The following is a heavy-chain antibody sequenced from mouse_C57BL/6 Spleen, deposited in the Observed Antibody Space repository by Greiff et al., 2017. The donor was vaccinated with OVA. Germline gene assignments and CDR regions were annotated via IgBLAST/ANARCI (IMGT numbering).Heavy chain of an antibody. V-gene: IGHV1-15*01. CDR1: GYTFTDYE. CDR3: TRYPTPRGAWCAY. J-gene: IGHJ3*01. CDR2: IDPETGGT. Sequence: VKLVESGAELVRPGASVTLSCKASGYTFTDYEMHWVKQTPVHGLEWIGAIDPETGGTAYNQKFKGKAILTADKSSSTAYMELRSLTSEDSAVYYCTRYPTPRGAWCAYWGQGTLVTVSA. D-gene: IGHD2-10*01.